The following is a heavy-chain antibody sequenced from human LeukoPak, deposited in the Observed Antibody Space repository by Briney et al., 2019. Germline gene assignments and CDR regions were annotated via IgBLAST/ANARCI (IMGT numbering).Heavy chain of an antibody. V-gene: IGHV3-30-3*01. CDR3: ARDSSGYSGSYYPPDRFDY. CDR2: ISYDGSNK. D-gene: IGHD1-26*01. CDR1: GFTFSSYA. Sequence: GGSLRLSCAASGFTFSSYAMHWVRQAPGKGPEWVTLISYDGSNKYYADSVKGRFTISRDNSKNTLYLQMNSLRAEDTAVYYCARDSSGYSGSYYPPDRFDYWGQGTLVTVSS. J-gene: IGHJ4*02.